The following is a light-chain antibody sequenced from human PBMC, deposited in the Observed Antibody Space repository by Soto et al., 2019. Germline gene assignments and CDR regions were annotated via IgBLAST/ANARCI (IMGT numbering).Light chain of an antibody. CDR2: AVS. V-gene: IGLV2-14*01. CDR3: SSYTSSSTLYV. Sequence: QSVLTQPASVSGSPGQSITISCTGTSSDVGGYNYVSWYQQHPGKAPKLMIYAVSNRPSGVSNRFSGSKSGNTASLTISGLQAEDEADYYCSSYTSSSTLYVFGTGTKHTVL. J-gene: IGLJ1*01. CDR1: SSDVGGYNY.